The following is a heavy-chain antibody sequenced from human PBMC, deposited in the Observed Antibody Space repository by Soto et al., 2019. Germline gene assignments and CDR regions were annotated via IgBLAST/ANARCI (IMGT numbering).Heavy chain of an antibody. Sequence: GSRRRSWAASGFTFSSYWMSWGRRAPGKGLDWVANIKQDGSEKYYVDSVKGRFTISRDNAKNSLYLQMNSMRAEDTAAYYCARFAGYKGRYRSSRCMDVWGQRTTVTVSS. V-gene: IGHV3-7*01. J-gene: IGHJ6*02. D-gene: IGHD6-6*01. CDR3: ARFAGYKGRYRSSRCMDV. CDR1: GFTFSSYW. CDR2: IKQDGSEK.